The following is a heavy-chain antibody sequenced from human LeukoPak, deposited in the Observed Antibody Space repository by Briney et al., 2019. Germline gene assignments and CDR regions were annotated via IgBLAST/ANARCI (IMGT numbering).Heavy chain of an antibody. CDR3: ARDRSYSSGWYVSDYGMDV. CDR1: GFTFSSYR. D-gene: IGHD6-19*01. J-gene: IGHJ6*02. CDR2: ISSSSSYI. V-gene: IGHV3-21*01. Sequence: GGSLRLSCAASGFTFSSYRMNWVRQAPGKGLEWVSSISSSSSYIYYADSVKGRFTISRDNAKNSLYLQMNSLRAEDTAVYYCARDRSYSSGWYVSDYGMDVWGQGTTVTVSS.